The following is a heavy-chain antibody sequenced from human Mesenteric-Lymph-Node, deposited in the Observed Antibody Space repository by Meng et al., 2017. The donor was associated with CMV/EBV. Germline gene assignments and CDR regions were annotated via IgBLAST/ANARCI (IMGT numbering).Heavy chain of an antibody. J-gene: IGHJ6*02. Sequence: GESLKISCAASGFTVSSNYMTWVRQAPGKGLVWVSRINSDGSSTSYADSVKGRFTISRDNAKNTLYLQMNSLRAEDTAVYYCARGDRTGTSVLRLYYYYYYGMDVWGQGTTVTVSS. D-gene: IGHD1-7*01. CDR2: INSDGSST. CDR3: ARGDRTGTSVLRLYYYYYYGMDV. V-gene: IGHV3-74*01. CDR1: GFTVSSNY.